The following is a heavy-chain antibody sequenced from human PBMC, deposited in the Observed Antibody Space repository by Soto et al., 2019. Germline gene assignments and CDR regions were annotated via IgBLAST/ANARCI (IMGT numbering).Heavy chain of an antibody. CDR1: GYTFTSYY. CDR3: TRGGRIVRGVIASDLYYNYGMDV. Sequence: ASVKVSCKASGYTFTSYYMHWVRQAPGQGLEWMGIINPSGGSTIYAQKFQGRVTMIRDTSTSTVYMELSSLRSEDTAVYYCTRGGRIVRGVIASDLYYNYGMDVWGQGTTVTVSS. V-gene: IGHV1-46*03. D-gene: IGHD3-10*01. CDR2: INPSGGST. J-gene: IGHJ6*02.